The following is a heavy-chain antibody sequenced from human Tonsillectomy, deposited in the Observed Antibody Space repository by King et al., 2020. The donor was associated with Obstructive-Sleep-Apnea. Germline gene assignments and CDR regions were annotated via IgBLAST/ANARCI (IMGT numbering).Heavy chain of an antibody. J-gene: IGHJ6*02. CDR3: ASGGVPAALETIHNYYYYYGMDV. CDR2: ISGSGGST. CDR1: GFTFSSYA. Sequence: VKLVESGGGLVQPGGSLRLSCAASGFTFSSYAMSWVRQAPGKGLEWVSAISGSGGSTYYADSVKGRFTISRDNSKNTLYLQMNSLRAEDTAVYYCASGGVPAALETIHNYYYYYGMDVWGQGTTVTVSS. V-gene: IGHV3-23*04. D-gene: IGHD2-2*01.